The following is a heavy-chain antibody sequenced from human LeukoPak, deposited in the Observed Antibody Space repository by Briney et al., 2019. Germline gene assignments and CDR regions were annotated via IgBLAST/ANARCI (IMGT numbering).Heavy chain of an antibody. CDR1: GGSFSGYY. D-gene: IGHD2/OR15-2a*01. J-gene: IGHJ3*01. Sequence: SETLSLTCAVYGGSFSGYYRSWTRQPPGKGLESIGEINHRGSTNYNPSPQSRVTIPVHTSKHQFSLILRSATAEDTAVYCIARGRVKEYPAAFDVWGQGTMVTVSS. CDR3: ARGRVKEYPAAFDV. V-gene: IGHV4-34*01. CDR2: INHRGST.